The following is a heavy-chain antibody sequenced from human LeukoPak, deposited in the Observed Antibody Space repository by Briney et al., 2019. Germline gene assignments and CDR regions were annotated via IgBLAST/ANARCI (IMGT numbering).Heavy chain of an antibody. CDR3: VKGAGYYYDSRFDY. D-gene: IGHD3-22*01. CDR1: GFTFSTYG. J-gene: IGHJ4*02. V-gene: IGHV3-30*18. Sequence: GGSLRLSCEASGFTFSTYGMHWVRQAPGKGLEWVALMSYDGSDKSYADSVKGRFIISRDNAKNCLYLQMNSLRAEDTALYYCVKGAGYYYDSRFDYWGQGTLVTVSS. CDR2: MSYDGSDK.